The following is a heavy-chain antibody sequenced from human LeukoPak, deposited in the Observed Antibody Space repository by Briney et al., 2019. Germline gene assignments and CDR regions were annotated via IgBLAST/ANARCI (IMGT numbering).Heavy chain of an antibody. CDR1: GGSFSGYY. D-gene: IGHD2-15*01. V-gene: IGHV4-34*01. CDR3: ARDDHATYCSGGSCYSSYYYYGMDV. Sequence: SETLSLTCAVYGGSFSGYYWSWIRQPPGKGLEWIGEINHSGSTNYNPSLKSRVTISVDTSKNQFSLKLSSVTAADTAVYYWARDDHATYCSGGSCYSSYYYYGMDVWGQGTTVTVSS. CDR2: INHSGST. J-gene: IGHJ6*02.